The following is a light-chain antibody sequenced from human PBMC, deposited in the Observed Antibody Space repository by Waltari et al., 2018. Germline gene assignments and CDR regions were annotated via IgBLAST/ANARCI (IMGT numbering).Light chain of an antibody. CDR2: EGN. V-gene: IGLV2-23*01. J-gene: IGLJ3*02. Sequence: QSALTQPASVSGSPGQSISLSCTGSSSDVGNFLLPAWSQQHPGKAPKFIIYEGNKRPSVLSDRFSGSKSGNTASLTISVLQPDYEADYYCCSYVGGTSWAFGGGTKLTVL. CDR3: CSYVGGTSWA. CDR1: SSDVGNFLL.